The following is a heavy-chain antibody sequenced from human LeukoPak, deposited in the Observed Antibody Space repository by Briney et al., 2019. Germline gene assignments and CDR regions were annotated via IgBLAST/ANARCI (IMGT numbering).Heavy chain of an antibody. CDR1: GFTFSSYA. D-gene: IGHD1-7*01. J-gene: IGHJ6*02. CDR2: ISYDGSNK. CDR3: ARGPYNWNYDDYYYGMDV. Sequence: PGRSLRLSCAASGFTFSSYAMPWVRQAPGKGLEWVAVISYDGSNKYYADSVKGRFTISRDNSKNTLYLQMNSLRAEDTAVHYCARGPYNWNYDDYYYGMDVWGQGTTVTVSS. V-gene: IGHV3-30-3*01.